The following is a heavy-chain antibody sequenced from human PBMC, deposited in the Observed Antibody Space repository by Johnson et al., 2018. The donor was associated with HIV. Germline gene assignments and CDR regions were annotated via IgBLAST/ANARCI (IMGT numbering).Heavy chain of an antibody. Sequence: VQLVESGGGLVQPGGSLRLSCVASTFTFRNYWMSWVRQAPGKGLEWVGNIQEDGRQIHYMDSVKGRFTISRDNAENSLYLQMNSLKTEDTALYYCAKDEFKWELLHIWGQGTMVTVSS. CDR1: TFTFRNYW. V-gene: IGHV3-7*03. CDR3: AKDEFKWELLHI. J-gene: IGHJ3*02. CDR2: IQEDGRQI. D-gene: IGHD1-26*01.